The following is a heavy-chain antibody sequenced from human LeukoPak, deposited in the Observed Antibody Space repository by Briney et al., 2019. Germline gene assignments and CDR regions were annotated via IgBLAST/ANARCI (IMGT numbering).Heavy chain of an antibody. CDR3: ARGQRITMIVVVISFLHGWFDP. V-gene: IGHV1-46*01. CDR2: INPSGGST. J-gene: IGHJ5*02. CDR1: GYTFTSYY. Sequence: GASVKVSCKASGYTFTSYYTHWVRQAPGQGLEWTGIINPSGGSTSYAQKFQGRVTMTRDTSTSTVYMELSSLRSEDTAVYYCARGQRITMIVVVISFLHGWFDPWGQGTLVTVSS. D-gene: IGHD3-22*01.